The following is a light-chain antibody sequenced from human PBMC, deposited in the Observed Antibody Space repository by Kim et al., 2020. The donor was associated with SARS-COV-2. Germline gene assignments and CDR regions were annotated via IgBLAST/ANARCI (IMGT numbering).Light chain of an antibody. V-gene: IGKV3-20*01. CDR2: GAS. CDR3: QQYGTSPLT. J-gene: IGKJ4*01. Sequence: PGERATLSCRASQSVSSSYLVWYQQKPGQAPRLLIYGASSRATGIPDRFSGSGSGTDFTLTISRLEPEDFAVYYCQQYGTSPLTFGGGTKVDIK. CDR1: QSVSSSY.